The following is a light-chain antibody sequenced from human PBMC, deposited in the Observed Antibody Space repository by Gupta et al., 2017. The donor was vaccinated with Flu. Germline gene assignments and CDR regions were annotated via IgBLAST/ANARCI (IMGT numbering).Light chain of an antibody. CDR3: QTWDSGLNSGP. Sequence: QSVLTQTPSVSAAPGQDVTISCSGGRYNIGVNPVSWYQHLPGTAPKLVIFEDNRRPSGVPDRFSGSKSGTSATLGITGLQTGDEAHYYCQTWDSGLNSGPFGGGTKLTVL. CDR2: EDN. J-gene: IGLJ2*01. V-gene: IGLV1-51*02. CDR1: RYNIGVNP.